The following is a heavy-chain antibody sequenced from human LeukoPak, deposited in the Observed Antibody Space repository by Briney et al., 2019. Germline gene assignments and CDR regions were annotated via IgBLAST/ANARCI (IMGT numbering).Heavy chain of an antibody. V-gene: IGHV3-53*01. J-gene: IGHJ4*02. CDR2: IYSGGST. D-gene: IGHD1-26*01. CDR3: ASTTSRGLVDY. CDR1: GFTVSSNY. Sequence: PGGSLRLSCAASGFTVSSNYMSWVRQAPGKGLEWVSVIYSGGSTYYADSVKGRFTMSRDNSKNTLYLQMNSLRAEDTAVYYCASTTSRGLVDYWGQGTLVTVSS.